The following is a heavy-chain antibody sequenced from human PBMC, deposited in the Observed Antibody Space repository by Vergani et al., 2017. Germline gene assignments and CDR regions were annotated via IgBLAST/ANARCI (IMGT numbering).Heavy chain of an antibody. CDR2: ISWNSGSI. D-gene: IGHD5-12*01. CDR1: GFTFDDYA. J-gene: IGHJ4*02. CDR3: ARDMYRGYSGYGGFDY. V-gene: IGHV3-9*01. Sequence: EVQLVESGGGLVQPGRSLRLSCAASGFTFDDYAMHWVRQAPGKGLEWVSGISWNSGSIGYADSVKGRFTISRDNAKNSLYLQMNSLRAEDTALYYCARDMYRGYSGYGGFDYWGQGTLVTVSS.